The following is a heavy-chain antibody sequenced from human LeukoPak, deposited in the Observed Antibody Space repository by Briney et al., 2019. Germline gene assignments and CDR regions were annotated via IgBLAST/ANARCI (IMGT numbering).Heavy chain of an antibody. V-gene: IGHV3-48*03. D-gene: IGHD3-22*01. CDR3: ARLDSSGFDY. CDR2: ISSSGRSI. J-gene: IGHJ4*02. Sequence: PGGSLNPSCPASGFTFSSNEMTWVRKPQGKGLEWVSYISSSGRSIYYADSVKGRFSISRDNAKNSLYLQMNSLRAEDTAIYYCARLDSSGFDYWGQGTLVTVSS. CDR1: GFTFSSNE.